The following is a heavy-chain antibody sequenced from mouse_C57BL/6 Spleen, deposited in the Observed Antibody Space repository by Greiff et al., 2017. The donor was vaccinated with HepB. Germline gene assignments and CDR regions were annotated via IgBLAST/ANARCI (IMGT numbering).Heavy chain of an antibody. CDR3: ARGDYVQTWFAY. Sequence: VQLQQSGAELVMPGASVKLSCKASGYTFTSYWMHWVKQRPGQGLEWIGEIDPSDSYTNYNQKFKGKSTLTVDKSSSTAYMQLSSLTSEDSAVYYCARGDYVQTWFAYWVQGTLVTVSS. J-gene: IGHJ3*01. D-gene: IGHD1-1*02. CDR2: IDPSDSYT. V-gene: IGHV1-69*01. CDR1: GYTFTSYW.